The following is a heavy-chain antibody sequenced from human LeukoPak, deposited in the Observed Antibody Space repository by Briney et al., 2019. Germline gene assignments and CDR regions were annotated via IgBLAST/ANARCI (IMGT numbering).Heavy chain of an antibody. CDR1: GFTFSSYG. V-gene: IGHV3-30*18. CDR3: AKDMVPDFIVPAAPLFDP. Sequence: SGGSLRLSCAASGFTFSSYGMHWVRQAPGKGLEWVAVISYDGSNKYYADSVKGRFTISRDNSKNTLYLQMNSLRAEDTAVYYCAKDMVPDFIVPAAPLFDPWGQGTLVTVSS. J-gene: IGHJ5*02. D-gene: IGHD2-2*01. CDR2: ISYDGSNK.